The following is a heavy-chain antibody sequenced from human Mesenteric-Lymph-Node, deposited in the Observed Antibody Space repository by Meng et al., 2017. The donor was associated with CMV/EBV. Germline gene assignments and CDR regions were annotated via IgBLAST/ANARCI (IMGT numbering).Heavy chain of an antibody. CDR1: GCTFTGYY. CDR3: ATTYQSLSYFDS. Sequence: ASVKVSCKASGCTFTGYYMHWVRQAPGQGLEWMGWISAYNGNTNYAQKLQGRVTMTTDTSTNTAYMELRSLRSDDTAVYYCATTYQSLSYFDSWGQGTLVTVSS. J-gene: IGHJ4*02. V-gene: IGHV1-18*04. D-gene: IGHD2/OR15-2a*01. CDR2: ISAYNGNT.